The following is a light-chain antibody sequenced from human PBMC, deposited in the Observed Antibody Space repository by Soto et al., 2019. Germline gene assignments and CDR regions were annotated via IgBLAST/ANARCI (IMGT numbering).Light chain of an antibody. Sequence: VLTQSPVTLSLSPCEGATLSCRASQSLTNSFIAWYQQKPGQAPRLLIYDTSIRASGIPDRFSGSGSGADFTLTISRLEPEDFAVFYCQQYGTSEIIFGQGTRLEIK. CDR3: QQYGTSEII. V-gene: IGKV3-20*01. J-gene: IGKJ5*01. CDR2: DTS. CDR1: QSLTNSF.